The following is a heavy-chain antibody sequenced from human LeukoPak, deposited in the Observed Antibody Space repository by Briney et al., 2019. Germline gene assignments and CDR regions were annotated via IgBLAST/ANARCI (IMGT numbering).Heavy chain of an antibody. V-gene: IGHV3-23*01. D-gene: IGHD3-10*01. CDR3: AKDDAWLRFGE. CDR2: ISPSGDIT. J-gene: IGHJ4*02. CDR1: GFTFSNHG. Sequence: GALRLSCAASGFTFSNHGMNWVRQAPGKGLEWVSGISPSGDITYYADSVKGRFPISRDNSKNTLYLEVISLTAEDTAVYYCAKDDAWLRFGEWSQGTLVTVSS.